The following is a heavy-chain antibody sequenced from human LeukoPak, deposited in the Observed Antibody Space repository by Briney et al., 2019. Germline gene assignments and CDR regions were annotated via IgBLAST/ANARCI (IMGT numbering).Heavy chain of an antibody. Sequence: ASVKVSCKASGYSYSSYYLHWVRQAPGQGLEWMGIINPSGGSTTYAQKFQGRVTMTRDTSTSTVYLEVSSLRSEDTAVYYCARVGGNFYGLDVWGQGTKVTVSS. J-gene: IGHJ6*02. V-gene: IGHV1-46*01. CDR2: INPSGGST. CDR3: ARVGGNFYGLDV. CDR1: GYSYSSYY.